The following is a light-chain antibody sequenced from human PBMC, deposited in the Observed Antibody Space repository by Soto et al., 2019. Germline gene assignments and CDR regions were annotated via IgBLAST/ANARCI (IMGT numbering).Light chain of an antibody. V-gene: IGLV3-21*02. CDR1: NIGRKS. CDR3: QVWDSSSDHYV. J-gene: IGLJ1*01. Sequence: SYELTQPPSVSVAPGQTARITCGGNNIGRKSVHWYQQKPGQAPVLVVYDDTDQPSGIPERFSGSNSGNTAALTISRVEAGDEDAYYCQVWDSSSDHYVFGTGTKLTVL. CDR2: DDT.